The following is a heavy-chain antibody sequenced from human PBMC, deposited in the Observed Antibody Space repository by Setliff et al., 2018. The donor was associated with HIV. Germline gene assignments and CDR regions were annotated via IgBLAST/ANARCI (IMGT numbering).Heavy chain of an antibody. Sequence: SETLSLTCVVYNGSFSGHYWSWIRQPPGKGLEWIGEINHRGSPNYNSSLKSRVTISLDTSKNQFSLKLRAVTAEDTAVYYCARDGLLDSSGYYSLMDVWGQGTTVTVSS. CDR3: ARDGLLDSSGYYSLMDV. J-gene: IGHJ6*02. V-gene: IGHV4-34*01. CDR2: INHRGSP. D-gene: IGHD3-22*01. CDR1: NGSFSGHY.